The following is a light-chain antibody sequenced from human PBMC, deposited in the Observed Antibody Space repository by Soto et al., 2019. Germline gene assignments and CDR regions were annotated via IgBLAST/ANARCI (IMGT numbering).Light chain of an antibody. J-gene: IGLJ1*01. CDR2: DDS. CDR3: QVWDSSSDHPNYV. Sequence: SYELTQPPSVSVAPGQTARITCGGNNIGSKSVHWYQQKPGQAPVLVVYDDSDRPSGNPERFSGSNSGNTATLTISRVEAGDEADYYCQVWDSSSDHPNYVFGTGTKVTVL. V-gene: IGLV3-21*02. CDR1: NIGSKS.